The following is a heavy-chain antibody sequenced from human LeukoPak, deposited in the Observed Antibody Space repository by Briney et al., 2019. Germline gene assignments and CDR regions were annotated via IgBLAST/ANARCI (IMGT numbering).Heavy chain of an antibody. Sequence: PSETLSLTCTVSGGSITTYYWNWLRQPPGKGLEWIGYFSYSGSTNHNPSLKGRVTISGDTSKNQFSLKLSSVTAADTAFYYCARTYSTSLAFDFWGQGILVTVSS. CDR1: GGSITTYY. V-gene: IGHV4-59*01. D-gene: IGHD6-6*01. CDR3: ARTYSTSLAFDF. J-gene: IGHJ4*02. CDR2: FSYSGST.